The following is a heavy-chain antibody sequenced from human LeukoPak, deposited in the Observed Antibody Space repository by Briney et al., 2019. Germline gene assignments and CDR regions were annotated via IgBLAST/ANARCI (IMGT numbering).Heavy chain of an antibody. CDR2: ISKNGRNT. CDR3: AKESGASMGYYYYYMDV. J-gene: IGHJ6*03. CDR1: GFTLSSYS. V-gene: IGHV3-64*01. D-gene: IGHD4-17*01. Sequence: QPGGSLRLSCAASGFTLSSYSMHWVRQAPGKGLEFVSAISKNGRNTYYGNSMKGRFTISRDNSKNTLYLQMNSLRAEDTAVHYCAKESGASMGYYYYYMDVWGKGTTVTVSS.